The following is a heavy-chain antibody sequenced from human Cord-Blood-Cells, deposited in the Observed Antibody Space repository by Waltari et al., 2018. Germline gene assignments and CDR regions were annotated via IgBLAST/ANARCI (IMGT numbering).Heavy chain of an antibody. D-gene: IGHD6-13*01. Sequence: QVQLQQWGAGLLKPSETLSLTCAVYGGSFSGYYWSWNRQPPGKGLEWIGESNHSGSTNYNPSLKSRVTISVDTSKNQFSLKLSSVTAADTAVYYCARRSQSAAGFDPWGQGTLVTVSS. V-gene: IGHV4-34*01. CDR3: ARRSQSAAGFDP. CDR1: GGSFSGYY. CDR2: SNHSGST. J-gene: IGHJ5*02.